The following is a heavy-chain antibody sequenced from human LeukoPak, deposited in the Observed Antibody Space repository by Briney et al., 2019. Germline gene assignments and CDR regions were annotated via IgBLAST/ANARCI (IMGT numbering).Heavy chain of an antibody. V-gene: IGHV1-2*02. CDR2: INPNSGGT. D-gene: IGHD6-6*01. CDR1: GYTFTGYY. Sequence: ASVKVSCKASGYTFTGYYMHWVRQAPGQGLEWMGWINPNSGGTNYAQKFQGRVTMTRDTSISTAYMELSRLRSDDTAAYYCARGYRIAARSTFDYWGQGTLVTVSS. CDR3: ARGYRIAARSTFDY. J-gene: IGHJ4*02.